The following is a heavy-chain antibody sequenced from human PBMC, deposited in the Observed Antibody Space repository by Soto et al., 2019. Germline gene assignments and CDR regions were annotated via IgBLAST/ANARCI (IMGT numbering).Heavy chain of an antibody. V-gene: IGHV3-11*06. CDR1: GFRFSDYY. J-gene: IGHJ4*02. Sequence: GGSLSLSCAASGFRFSDYYMSWIRPAPGKGLECVSHISSSGSYTNYADSVRGRFTISRDNAKNSLFLQMNSLRVDDTAVYFCVREKYDYSPSRGFNNGGQEPRVTFSS. D-gene: IGHD4-4*01. CDR3: VREKYDYSPSRGFNN. CDR2: ISSSGSYT.